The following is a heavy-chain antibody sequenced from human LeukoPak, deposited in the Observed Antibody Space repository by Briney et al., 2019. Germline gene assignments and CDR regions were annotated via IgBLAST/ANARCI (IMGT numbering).Heavy chain of an antibody. Sequence: SVKVSCKASGGTLSSYAISWVRQAPGQGLEWMGRIIPILGIANYAQKFQGRVTITADKSTSTAYMELSSLRSEDTAVYYCARAYIYYYDSSGSFDYWGQGTLVTVSS. D-gene: IGHD3-22*01. V-gene: IGHV1-69*04. J-gene: IGHJ4*02. CDR2: IIPILGIA. CDR1: GGTLSSYA. CDR3: ARAYIYYYDSSGSFDY.